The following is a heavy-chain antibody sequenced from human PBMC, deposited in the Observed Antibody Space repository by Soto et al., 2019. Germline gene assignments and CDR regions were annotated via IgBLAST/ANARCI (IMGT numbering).Heavy chain of an antibody. CDR3: ARGPRWIQLWTPVQAYYYYYGMDV. V-gene: IGHV4-30-4*01. D-gene: IGHD5-18*01. J-gene: IGHJ6*02. CDR1: GGSISSGDYY. Sequence: PSETLSLTCTVSGGSISSGDYYWSWIRQPPGKGLEWIGYIYYSGSTNYNPSLKSRVTISVDTSKNQFSLKLSSVTAADTAVYYCARGPRWIQLWTPVQAYYYYYGMDVWGQGTTVTVSS. CDR2: IYYSGST.